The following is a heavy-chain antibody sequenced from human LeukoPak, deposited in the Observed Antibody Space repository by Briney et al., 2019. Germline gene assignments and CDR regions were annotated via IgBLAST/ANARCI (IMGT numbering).Heavy chain of an antibody. CDR2: INLNMGGT. V-gene: IGHV1-2*02. J-gene: IGHJ5*02. CDR3: AGGYSGYDPSGWFDP. CDR1: GDTFTGYY. D-gene: IGHD5-12*01. Sequence: ASVKLSCKASGDTFTGYYMGWVRHGPGQGLECRGWINLNMGGTNYAQKFQGRVTMTRDTSISTAYIEMSRLRSDAPAAYYCAGGYSGYDPSGWFDPWGQGTLVTVSS.